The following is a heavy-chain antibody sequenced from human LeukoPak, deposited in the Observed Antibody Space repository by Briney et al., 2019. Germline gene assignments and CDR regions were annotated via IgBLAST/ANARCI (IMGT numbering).Heavy chain of an antibody. Sequence: PSETLSLTCTVSGGSISSNSYYWGWIRQPPGKGLEWIGSIHYSGSTYYNRSLKSRVTISVDTSKNQFSLRLSSVTAADTAVYYCVRYVGGSSALDIWGQGTRVTVSS. CDR3: VRYVGGSSALDI. CDR1: GGSISSNSYY. J-gene: IGHJ3*02. V-gene: IGHV4-39*07. D-gene: IGHD1-26*01. CDR2: IHYSGST.